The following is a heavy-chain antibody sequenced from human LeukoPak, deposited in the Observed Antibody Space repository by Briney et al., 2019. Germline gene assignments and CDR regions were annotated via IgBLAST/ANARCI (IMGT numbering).Heavy chain of an antibody. V-gene: IGHV1-69*13. CDR2: IIPIFGTA. D-gene: IGHD3-3*01. Sequence: GASVKVSCKASGGTFSSYAISWVRQAPGQGLEWMGGIIPIFGTANYAQKFQGRVTITADESTSTAYMELSSLRSEDTAVYYCARARRITIFGADDYWGQGTLVTVFS. CDR1: GGTFSSYA. J-gene: IGHJ4*02. CDR3: ARARRITIFGADDY.